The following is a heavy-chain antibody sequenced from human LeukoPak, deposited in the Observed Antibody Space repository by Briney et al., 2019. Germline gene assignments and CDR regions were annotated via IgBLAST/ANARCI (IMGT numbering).Heavy chain of an antibody. CDR1: GFTFSDYY. D-gene: IGHD3-22*01. J-gene: IGHJ3*02. Sequence: PGGSLRLSCAASGFTFSDYYMSWIRQAPGKGLEWISYISSSGDSIYYAGSVKGRFTLSRDNAKNSLYLQMNSLRAEDTAVYYCAREKYYYDSSGYFGHDAFDIWGQGTMVTVSS. CDR3: AREKYYYDSSGYFGHDAFDI. CDR2: ISSSGDSI. V-gene: IGHV3-11*01.